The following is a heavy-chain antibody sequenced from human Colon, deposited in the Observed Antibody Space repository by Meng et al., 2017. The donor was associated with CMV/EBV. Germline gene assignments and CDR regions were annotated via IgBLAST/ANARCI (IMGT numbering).Heavy chain of an antibody. J-gene: IGHJ4*01. Sequence: YNLPWVRQAPGQGLEWMGWINPHTGGTNYASKFQGWVTMTRDTSNNTAYMEVASLKSDDTAVYYCARGGRSSGYCSGGTCYAGFDSWGQGTLVTVSS. D-gene: IGHD2-15*01. CDR2: INPHTGGT. V-gene: IGHV1-2*04. CDR1: YN. CDR3: ARGGRSSGYCSGGTCYAGFDS.